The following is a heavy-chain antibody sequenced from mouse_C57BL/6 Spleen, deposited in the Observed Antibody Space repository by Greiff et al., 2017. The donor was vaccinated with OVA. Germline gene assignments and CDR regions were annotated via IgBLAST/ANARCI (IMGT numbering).Heavy chain of an antibody. D-gene: IGHD3-1*01. V-gene: IGHV1-81*01. CDR3: APWASYAMDY. J-gene: IGHJ4*01. Sequence: QVQLQQSGAELARPGASVKLSCKASGYTFTSYGISWVKQRPGQGLEWIGEIYPRSGNTYYNEKFKGKATLTADKSSSTAYMELRSLTSEDSAVYFCAPWASYAMDYWGQGTSVTVSS. CDR1: GYTFTSYG. CDR2: IYPRSGNT.